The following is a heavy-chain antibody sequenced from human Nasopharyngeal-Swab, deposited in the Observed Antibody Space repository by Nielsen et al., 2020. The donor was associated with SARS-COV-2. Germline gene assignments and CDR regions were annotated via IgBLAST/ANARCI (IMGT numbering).Heavy chain of an antibody. CDR2: IYYSGST. Sequence: GSLRLSCTASGGSISSYYWSWIRQPPGKGLEWIGYIYYSGSTNYNPSLKSRVTISVDTSKNQFSLKLSSVTAADTAVYYCARGDLTYYDFWSGFDYWGQGTLVTVSS. D-gene: IGHD3-3*01. V-gene: IGHV4-59*01. CDR1: GGSISSYY. J-gene: IGHJ4*02. CDR3: ARGDLTYYDFWSGFDY.